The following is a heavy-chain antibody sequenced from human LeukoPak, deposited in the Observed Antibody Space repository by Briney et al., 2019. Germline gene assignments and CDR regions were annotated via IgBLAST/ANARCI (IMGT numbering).Heavy chain of an antibody. Sequence: ASVKVSCKASGYTFTGYYMHWVRQAPGQGLEWMGRINPNSGGTNYAQKFQGRATMTRDTSISTAYMELSRLRSDDTAVYYCARAPSIAARRAVCFDPWGQGTLVTVSS. V-gene: IGHV1-2*06. D-gene: IGHD6-6*01. CDR1: GYTFTGYY. J-gene: IGHJ5*02. CDR2: INPNSGGT. CDR3: ARAPSIAARRAVCFDP.